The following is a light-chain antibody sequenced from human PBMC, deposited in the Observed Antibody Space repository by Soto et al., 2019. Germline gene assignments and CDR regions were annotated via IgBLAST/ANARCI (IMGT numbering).Light chain of an antibody. V-gene: IGKV3-15*01. Sequence: IVMTQSPVTLSESAGQRVTLSCPASQSISDKSAWYQQKPGQAPRLPIFGASARATGIPARFSGSGSGTDFTLTITGLQSEDFAVYYCQQYKSWPYTFGQGTKVDIK. J-gene: IGKJ2*01. CDR1: QSISDK. CDR2: GAS. CDR3: QQYKSWPYT.